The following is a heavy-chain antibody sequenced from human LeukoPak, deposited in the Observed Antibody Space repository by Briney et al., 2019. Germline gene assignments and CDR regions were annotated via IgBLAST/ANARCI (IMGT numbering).Heavy chain of an antibody. Sequence: GGSLRLSCAASGFTFSNYWMHWVRQAPGKGLVWVSRINSDGSSTSYADSVKGRFTISRDNAKNTLYLQMNSLRAEDTAVYYCARWPGFGEPRGDYWGQGTLVTVSS. V-gene: IGHV3-74*01. J-gene: IGHJ4*02. CDR3: ARWPGFGEPRGDY. CDR1: GFTFSNYW. CDR2: INSDGSST. D-gene: IGHD3-10*01.